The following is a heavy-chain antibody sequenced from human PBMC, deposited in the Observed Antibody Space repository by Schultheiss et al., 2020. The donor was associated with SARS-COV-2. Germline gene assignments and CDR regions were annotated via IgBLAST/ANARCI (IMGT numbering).Heavy chain of an antibody. J-gene: IGHJ6*03. Sequence: GGSLRLSCAASGFTLSDYYMSWIRQAPGKGLEWVSSISSSSSYIYYADSVKGRFTISRDNAKNSLYLQMNSLKTEDTAVYYCARDRYYCSSTSCYYYYYYYMDVWGKGTTVTVSS. CDR2: ISSSSSYI. CDR1: GFTLSDYY. CDR3: ARDRYYCSSTSCYYYYYYYMDV. D-gene: IGHD2-2*01. V-gene: IGHV3-11*05.